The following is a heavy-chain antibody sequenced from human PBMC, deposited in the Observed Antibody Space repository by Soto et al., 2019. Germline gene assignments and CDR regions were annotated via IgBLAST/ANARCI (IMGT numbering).Heavy chain of an antibody. V-gene: IGHV1-8*01. CDR2: MNPNSGNT. CDR3: ARSDGYNFNWLDS. J-gene: IGHJ5*01. D-gene: IGHD2-21*01. Sequence: QVQLEQSGAEVKTPGASVKVSCKASGYTSASYDINWVRQAPGQGLEWMAWMNPNSGNTNYAQKFKGRLTMTRDTALSIAHMELSGLRNEDTAVYYCARSDGYNFNWLDSWGQGTLVIVSA. CDR1: GYTSASYD.